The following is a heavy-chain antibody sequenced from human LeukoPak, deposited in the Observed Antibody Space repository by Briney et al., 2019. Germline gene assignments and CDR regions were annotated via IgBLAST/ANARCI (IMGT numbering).Heavy chain of an antibody. D-gene: IGHD3-9*01. V-gene: IGHV3-23*01. CDR1: RFSFSNYA. Sequence: GGSLRLSCAASRFSFSNYAMNWVRQAPGKGLEWVSTISGSGGSTYYADSVKGRFTISRDNSKNTLYLQMNSLRAEDTAVYYCARRLLTGYYEFWGQGTLVTVSS. J-gene: IGHJ4*02. CDR2: ISGSGGST. CDR3: ARRLLTGYYEF.